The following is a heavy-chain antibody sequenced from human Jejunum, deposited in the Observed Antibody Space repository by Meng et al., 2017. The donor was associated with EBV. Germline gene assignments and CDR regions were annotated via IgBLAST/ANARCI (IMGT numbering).Heavy chain of an antibody. D-gene: IGHD3-16*01. CDR2: INPNSGGA. V-gene: IGHV1-2*06. CDR1: AYTFAGYY. Sequence: QVQWVQSGAEVKNPGDSVKVPCKASAYTFAGYYMHWVRQAPGQGLEWMGRINPNSGGANYAQKFQGRVTMTRDTSISTAYMELSRLRSDDTAVYYCAREGLVGDLRYFDLWGRGTLVTVSS. CDR3: AREGLVGDLRYFDL. J-gene: IGHJ2*01.